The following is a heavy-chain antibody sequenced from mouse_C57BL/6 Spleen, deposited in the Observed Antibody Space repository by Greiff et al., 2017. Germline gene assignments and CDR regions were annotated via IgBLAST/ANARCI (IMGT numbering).Heavy chain of an antibody. Sequence: EVKLVESGGGLVQPGGSLSLSCAASGFTFTDYYMSWVRQPPGKALEWLGFIRNKANGYTTEYSASVKGRFTISRDNSQSILYLQMNALRAEDSATYYCARYRDYGSFDYWGQGTTLTVSS. CDR3: ARYRDYGSFDY. J-gene: IGHJ2*01. CDR2: IRNKANGYTT. V-gene: IGHV7-3*01. CDR1: GFTFTDYY. D-gene: IGHD1-1*01.